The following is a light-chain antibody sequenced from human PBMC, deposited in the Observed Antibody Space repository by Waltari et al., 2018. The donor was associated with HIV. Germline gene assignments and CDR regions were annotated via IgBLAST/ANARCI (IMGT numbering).Light chain of an antibody. V-gene: IGLV3-1*01. Sequence: SYEVTQPPSLSVSPGQTASITCSRANLGEKYACWYQQNPGQSPILVLYADTKRPPGIPERFSASNSGNTATLTITGTQAMDEADYYCQAWDSTTRVFGGGTKLTVL. J-gene: IGLJ3*02. CDR3: QAWDSTTRV. CDR1: NLGEKY. CDR2: ADT.